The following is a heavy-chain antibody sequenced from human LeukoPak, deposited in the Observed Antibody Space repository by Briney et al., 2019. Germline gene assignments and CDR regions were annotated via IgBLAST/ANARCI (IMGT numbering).Heavy chain of an antibody. CDR1: GGSICSGGYY. Sequence: SQTLSLTCTVSGGSICSGGYYWSWIRQHPGKGLEWIGYIYYSGSTYYNPSLKSRVTISVDTSKNQFSLKLSSVTAADTAVYYCAREAGSGSFFDYWGQGTLVTVSS. V-gene: IGHV4-31*03. J-gene: IGHJ4*02. CDR2: IYYSGST. D-gene: IGHD3-10*01. CDR3: AREAGSGSFFDY.